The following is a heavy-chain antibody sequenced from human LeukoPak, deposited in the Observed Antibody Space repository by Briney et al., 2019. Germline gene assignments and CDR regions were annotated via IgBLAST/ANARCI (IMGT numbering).Heavy chain of an antibody. CDR1: GYSFIGYY. CDR2: INPNTGGT. J-gene: IGHJ4*02. V-gene: IGHV1-2*02. D-gene: IGHD5-24*01. CDR3: ARGGHGHTQNDY. Sequence: ASVKVSCKASGYSFIGYYMHWVRQAPGQGLEWMGWINPNTGGTNYAQSFQGRVTMTRDTSITTSYMELSNLLFDDTALYYCARGGHGHTQNDYWGQGTLVTVSS.